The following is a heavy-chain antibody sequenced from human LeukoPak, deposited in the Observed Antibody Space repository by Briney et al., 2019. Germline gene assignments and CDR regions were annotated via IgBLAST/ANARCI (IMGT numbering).Heavy chain of an antibody. V-gene: IGHV3-43*02. D-gene: IGHD4-23*01. J-gene: IGHJ4*02. CDR2: ISGDGGST. CDR3: AKDIGYYGGKDYFDY. Sequence: GGTLRLSCAASGFTFDDYAMHWVRQAPGKGLEWVSLISGDGGSTYYADSVKGRFTISRDNSKNSLYLQMNSLRTEDTALYYCAKDIGYYGGKDYFDYWGQGTLVTVSS. CDR1: GFTFDDYA.